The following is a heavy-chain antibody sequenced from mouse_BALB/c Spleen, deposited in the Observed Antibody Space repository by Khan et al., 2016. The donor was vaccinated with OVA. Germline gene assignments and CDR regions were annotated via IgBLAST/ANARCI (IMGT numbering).Heavy chain of an antibody. CDR1: GYTFTSYV. CDR3: APVGTDYVSFAY. Sequence: VQLQQSGPELVKPGASVKMSCTASGYTFTSYVMHWVKQKPGMGLEWIGYIYPFNDDTKYNEKFKDKATLTSDKSSSKAYMELSSLTSEESAVEYCAPVGTDYVSFAYWGQGTLVTVSA. J-gene: IGHJ3*01. V-gene: IGHV1S136*01. D-gene: IGHD2-13*01. CDR2: IYPFNDDT.